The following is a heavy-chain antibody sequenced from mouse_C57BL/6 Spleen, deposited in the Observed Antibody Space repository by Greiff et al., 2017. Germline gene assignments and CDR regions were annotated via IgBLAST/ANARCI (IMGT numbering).Heavy chain of an antibody. Sequence: EVQLQQSGPGMVKPSQSLSLTCTVTGYSITSGYDWHWIRHFPGNKLEWMGYISYSGSTNYNPSLKSRISITHDTSKNHFFLKLNSVTTEDTATYYCAKITTVWGYFDVWGTGTTVTVAS. CDR3: AKITTVWGYFDV. V-gene: IGHV3-1*01. CDR1: GYSITSGYD. J-gene: IGHJ1*03. D-gene: IGHD1-1*01. CDR2: ISYSGST.